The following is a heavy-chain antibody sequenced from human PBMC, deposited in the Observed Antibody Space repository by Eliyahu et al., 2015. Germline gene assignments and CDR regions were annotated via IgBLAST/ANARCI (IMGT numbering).Heavy chain of an antibody. V-gene: IGHV4-61*01. CDR1: GXXXSSGSYY. Sequence: QVQLQESGPGLVKPSETLSLTCTVSGXXXSSGSYYWSWIRQPPGKGLEWIGYIYYSGSTNYNPSLKSRVTISVDTSKNQFSLKLSSVTAADTAVYYCARVGSSSKKVDYWGQGTLVTVSS. CDR3: ARVGSSSKKVDY. D-gene: IGHD6-6*01. J-gene: IGHJ4*02. CDR2: IYYSGST.